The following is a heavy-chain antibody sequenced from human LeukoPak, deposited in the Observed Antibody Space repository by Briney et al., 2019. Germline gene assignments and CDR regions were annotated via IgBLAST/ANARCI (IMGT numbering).Heavy chain of an antibody. CDR2: INYSACT. Sequence: AGSLSLTCTASGCSISSHYWNWIRQPPGKGLEWIGYINYSACTNYNPSLKSRVTISVDTSKNQFSLKLSSVTAADTAVYYCARETTVVTPGRSDVFDIWGQGTMVTVSS. CDR1: GCSISSHY. J-gene: IGHJ3*02. CDR3: ARETTVVTPGRSDVFDI. D-gene: IGHD4-23*01. V-gene: IGHV4-59*11.